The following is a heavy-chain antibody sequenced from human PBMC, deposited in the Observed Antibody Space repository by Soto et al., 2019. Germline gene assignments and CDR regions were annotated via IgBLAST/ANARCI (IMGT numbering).Heavy chain of an antibody. J-gene: IGHJ4*01. CDR3: ARAHAPTLPFDY. Sequence: SETLSLTCTVSGGSIRNVCLSWIRQGPGKGLEWIGFIFHSGNAKYNPSIKSRVTISVDTSKNQFSLSLDSVTAADTAVYFCARAHAPTLPFDYWGQGTLVTVSS. CDR1: GGSIRNVC. V-gene: IGHV4-59*01. CDR2: IFHSGNA. D-gene: IGHD2-15*01.